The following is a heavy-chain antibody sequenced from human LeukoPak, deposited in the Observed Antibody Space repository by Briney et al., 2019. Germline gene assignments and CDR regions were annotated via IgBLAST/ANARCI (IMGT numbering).Heavy chain of an antibody. D-gene: IGHD3-3*01. CDR3: AKDRETAYDFWSGYSFDY. CDR2: IYSDGRT. Sequence: PGGSLRLSCAASGFAVSSNYMNWVRQAPGKGLEWVSVIYSDGRTYYADSVKGRFTISRDNSKNTLYLQMNSLRAEDTAVYYCAKDRETAYDFWSGYSFDYWGQGTLVTVSS. J-gene: IGHJ4*02. CDR1: GFAVSSNY. V-gene: IGHV3-53*01.